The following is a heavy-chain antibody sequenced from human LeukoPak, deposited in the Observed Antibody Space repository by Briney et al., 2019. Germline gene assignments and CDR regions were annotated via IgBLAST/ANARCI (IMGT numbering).Heavy chain of an antibody. CDR3: AKVLRSSMEIDY. D-gene: IGHD6-19*01. V-gene: IGHV3-23*01. CDR1: GFTFSSYA. Sequence: GGSLRLSCAASGFTFSSYATSWVRQAPGKGLEWVSAISGSGGSTYYADSVKGRFTISRDNSKNTLYLQMNSLRAEDTAVYYCAKVLRSSMEIDYWGQGTLVTVSS. J-gene: IGHJ4*02. CDR2: ISGSGGST.